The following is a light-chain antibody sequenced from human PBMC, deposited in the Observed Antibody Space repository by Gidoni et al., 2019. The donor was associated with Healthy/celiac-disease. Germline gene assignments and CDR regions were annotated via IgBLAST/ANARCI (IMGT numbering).Light chain of an antibody. J-gene: IGLJ1*01. CDR1: SSNIGAGYD. CDR3: QSYDSSLSGYV. V-gene: IGLV1-40*01. CDR2: GNS. Sequence: QSVLTPPPSVSAAPAHMVTISCTGSSSNIGAGYDVHWYKQLPGTAPKLLIYGNSNRPSGVPDRFSGSKSGTSASLAITGLQAEDEADYYCQSYDSSLSGYVFGTGTKVTVL.